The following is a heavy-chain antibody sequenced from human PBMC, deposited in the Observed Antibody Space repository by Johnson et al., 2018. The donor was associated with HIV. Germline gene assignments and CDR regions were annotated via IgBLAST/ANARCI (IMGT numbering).Heavy chain of an antibody. J-gene: IGHJ3*02. V-gene: IGHV3-30-3*02. Sequence: QEQLVESGGGVVQPGRSLRLSCVVSGFNFSSYDIDWVRQAPGKGLEWVAVISYDGSNKYYADSVKGRFTISRDNSKNTLYLQMNSLRAVDTGVYYWAKSPVKEYGGNSGAVEIWGQGPMVTVSSGKRTFDIWGQGTLVTVSS. CDR2: ISYDGSNK. CDR3: AKSPVKEYGGNSGAVEIWGQGPMVTVSSGKRTFDI. D-gene: IGHD4-23*01. CDR1: GFNFSSYD.